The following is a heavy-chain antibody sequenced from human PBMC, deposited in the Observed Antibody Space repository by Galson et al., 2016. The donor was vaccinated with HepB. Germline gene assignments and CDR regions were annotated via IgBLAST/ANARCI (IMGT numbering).Heavy chain of an antibody. CDR2: ISGSGGST. CDR1: GFTFSTYA. Sequence: SLRLSCAASGFTFSTYAMNWVRQAPGKRLEWVSSISGSGGSTYYADSVKGRFTISRDNSKNTLYLQMNSLRAEDTALYFCAKCRSSDSTSCPNYWGQGTLVTVSS. CDR3: AKCRSSDSTSCPNY. D-gene: IGHD2-2*01. J-gene: IGHJ4*02. V-gene: IGHV3-23*01.